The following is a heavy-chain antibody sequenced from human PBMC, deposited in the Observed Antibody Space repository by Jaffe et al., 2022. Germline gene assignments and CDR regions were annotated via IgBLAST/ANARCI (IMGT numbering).Heavy chain of an antibody. J-gene: IGHJ3*02. CDR2: ISWNSGSI. D-gene: IGHD4-17*01. CDR3: AKDVEYGDYDAFDI. Sequence: EVQLVESGGGLVQPGRSLRLSCAASGFTFDDYAMHWVRQAPGKGLEWVSGISWNSGSIGYADSVKGRFTISRDNAKNSLYLQMNSLRAEDTALYYCAKDVEYGDYDAFDIWGQGTMVTVSS. CDR1: GFTFDDYA. V-gene: IGHV3-9*01.